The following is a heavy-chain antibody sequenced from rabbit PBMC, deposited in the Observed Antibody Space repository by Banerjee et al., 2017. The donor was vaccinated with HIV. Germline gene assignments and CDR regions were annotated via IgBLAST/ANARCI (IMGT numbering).Heavy chain of an antibody. CDR3: ARNDYGDYAYYFNL. CDR1: GFDFSSNA. Sequence: QEQLEESGGDLVQPEGSLTLTCTASGFDFSSNAMCWVRQAPGKGLEYIGWIDTGGSAYYASWVNGRFTISSDSAQNTVDLQMNSLTAADTATYFCARNDYGDYAYYFNLWGPGTLVTVS. D-gene: IGHD2-1*01. V-gene: IGHV1S47*01. CDR2: IDTGGSA. J-gene: IGHJ4*01.